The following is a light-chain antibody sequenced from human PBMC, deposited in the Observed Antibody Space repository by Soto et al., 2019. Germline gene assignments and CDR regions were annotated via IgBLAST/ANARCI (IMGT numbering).Light chain of an antibody. V-gene: IGKV3-20*01. Sequence: EIVLTQSPGTLSLSPGERATLSCRASQSVSSSYLAWYQQKPGKAPRFLIYGASSRATGIPDRFSGSGSGADFTLTISRLEPEDFAVYYCQQYGSSPPLTFGGGTKVEIK. CDR3: QQYGSSPPLT. J-gene: IGKJ4*01. CDR2: GAS. CDR1: QSVSSSY.